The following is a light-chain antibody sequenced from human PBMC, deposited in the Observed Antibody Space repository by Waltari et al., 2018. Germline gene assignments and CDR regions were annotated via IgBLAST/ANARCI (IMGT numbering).Light chain of an antibody. CDR2: EVI. J-gene: IGLJ2*01. V-gene: IGLV2-14*01. CDR3: NSYTDSII. Sequence: QSALTQPASVSGSPGQSITIPCTGTSSAVGGYKYVPWSQHYPGKAPKLIIYEVIKRPSGVSDRFSGSKSGNTASLTISGLQAEDEADYYCNSYTDSIIFGGGTKLTVL. CDR1: SSAVGGYKY.